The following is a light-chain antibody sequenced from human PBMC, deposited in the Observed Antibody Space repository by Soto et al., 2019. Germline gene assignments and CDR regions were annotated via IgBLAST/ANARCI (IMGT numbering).Light chain of an antibody. CDR2: GNS. V-gene: IGLV1-40*01. CDR1: SSNIGAGYD. J-gene: IGLJ2*01. Sequence: QSVLTQPPSVSGAPGQRVTISCTGSSSNIGAGYDVHWYQQLPGTAPKLLIYGNSNRPSGVPDRLSGSKSGTSASLAITGLQAEDEADYYCQSYDSSLSAPVVFGGGTQLTVL. CDR3: QSYDSSLSAPVV.